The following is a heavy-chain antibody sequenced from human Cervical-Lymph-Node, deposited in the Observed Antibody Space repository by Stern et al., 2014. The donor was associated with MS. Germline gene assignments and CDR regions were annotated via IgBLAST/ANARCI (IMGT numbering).Heavy chain of an antibody. CDR1: GYSFTSYF. CDR3: ARDEGADY. Sequence: VQLVESGAEVKKPGASVKVSCMASGYSFTSYFINWVRQAPGQGLEWMGIINPSAGNTNYAQKFQGRVVMTSDTSTGTVYMELSSLGSEDTAIYYCARDEGADYWGQGTLVTVSS. CDR2: INPSAGNT. J-gene: IGHJ4*02. V-gene: IGHV1-46*01.